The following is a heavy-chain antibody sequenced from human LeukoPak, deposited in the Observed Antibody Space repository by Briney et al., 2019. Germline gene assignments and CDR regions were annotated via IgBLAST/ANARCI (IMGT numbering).Heavy chain of an antibody. CDR1: GGSISSYY. D-gene: IGHD3-22*01. V-gene: IGHV4-59*12. Sequence: SETLSLTCTVSGGSISSYYWSWIRQPPGEGLEWIGYVYYSGSTYYNPSLKSRVNISVDTSKNQFSLRLNSVTAADTAVYYCTRDGPRSSGYPDTWGQGTRVTVSS. CDR3: TRDGPRSSGYPDT. J-gene: IGHJ5*02. CDR2: VYYSGST.